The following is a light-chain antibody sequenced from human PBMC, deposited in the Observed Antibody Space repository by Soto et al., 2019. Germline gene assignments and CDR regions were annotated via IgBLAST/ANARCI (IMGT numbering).Light chain of an antibody. CDR2: DAS. Sequence: IQMTQSPSSLSASVGDRVTITCRASQSISSWLAWYQRKPGKAPKLLIYDASSLESGVPSRFSGSGSGTEFTLTISSLKPDDFATYYCQHYNSYWTFGQGTKVDIK. CDR1: QSISSW. V-gene: IGKV1-5*01. J-gene: IGKJ1*01. CDR3: QHYNSYWT.